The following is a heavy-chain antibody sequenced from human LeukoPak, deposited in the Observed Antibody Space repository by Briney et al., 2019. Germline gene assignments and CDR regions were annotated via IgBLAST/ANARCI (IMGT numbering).Heavy chain of an antibody. Sequence: GGSLRLSCAASGFIFSDSSMNWVRQAPGKGLEWVSSSGHGVTYYADSVKGRFTISRDDAKNSLFLQMNNLRAEDTAIYYCARDFTSQNFFDHWGQGTLVTVSS. CDR3: ARDFTSQNFFDH. V-gene: IGHV3-21*01. J-gene: IGHJ4*01. D-gene: IGHD2/OR15-2a*01. CDR2: SGHGVT. CDR1: GFIFSDSS.